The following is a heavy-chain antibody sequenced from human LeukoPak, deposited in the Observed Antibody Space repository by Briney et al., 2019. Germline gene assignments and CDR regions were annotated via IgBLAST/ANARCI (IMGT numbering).Heavy chain of an antibody. D-gene: IGHD6-19*01. CDR2: IIPIFGTA. J-gene: IGHJ5*02. CDR3: ARDRGIAVAGNWFDP. V-gene: IGHV1-69*06. Sequence: ASVKVSCKASGGTFSSYAISWVRQAPGQGLEWMGGIIPIFGTANYAQKFQGRVTITADKSTSTAYMELSRLRSDDTAVYYCARDRGIAVAGNWFDPWGQGTLVTVSS. CDR1: GGTFSSYA.